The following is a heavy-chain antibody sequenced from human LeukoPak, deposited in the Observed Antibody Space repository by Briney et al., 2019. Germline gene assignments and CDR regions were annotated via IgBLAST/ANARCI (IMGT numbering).Heavy chain of an antibody. Sequence: PGGSLRLSCAASGFTFSSYDMHWVRQATGKGLEWVSAIGTAGDTYYPGSVKGRFTISRENAKNSLYLQMNSLRAGDTAVYYCARGSSMVRGVIVDYYGMDVWGQGTTVTVSS. J-gene: IGHJ6*02. D-gene: IGHD3-10*01. V-gene: IGHV3-13*01. CDR2: IGTAGDT. CDR1: GFTFSSYD. CDR3: ARGSSMVRGVIVDYYGMDV.